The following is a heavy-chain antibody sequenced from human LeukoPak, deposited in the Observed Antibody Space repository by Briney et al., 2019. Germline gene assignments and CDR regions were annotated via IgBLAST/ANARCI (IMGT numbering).Heavy chain of an antibody. D-gene: IGHD3-22*01. CDR2: IYTSGST. CDR1: GGSVNSGNYY. CDR3: ARVVYDSSGYDPPYYFDY. Sequence: SSETLSLTCTVSGGSVNSGNYYWTWIRQPAGKRLEWIGRIYTSGSTNYNPSLKSRVTISIDASKNQFSLRLSSVTAADTAVYYCARVVYDSSGYDPPYYFDYWGQGTLVTVSS. V-gene: IGHV4-61*02. J-gene: IGHJ4*02.